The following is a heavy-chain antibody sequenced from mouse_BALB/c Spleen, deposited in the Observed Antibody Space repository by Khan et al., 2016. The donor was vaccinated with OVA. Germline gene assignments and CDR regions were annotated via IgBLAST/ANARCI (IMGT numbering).Heavy chain of an antibody. V-gene: IGHV1-9*01. J-gene: IGHJ3*01. Sequence: QMQLEESGAELMKPGASVKISCKASGYTFSSSWIEWVKQRPGHGLEWIGEILPGSKITNSNERFKEKATFTADQSSNTAYIQLSSLTSEDSAIYYCARGNYYGSTSWFGYWGQGTLVTVSA. CDR2: ILPGSKIT. D-gene: IGHD1-1*01. CDR1: GYTFSSSW. CDR3: ARGNYYGSTSWFGY.